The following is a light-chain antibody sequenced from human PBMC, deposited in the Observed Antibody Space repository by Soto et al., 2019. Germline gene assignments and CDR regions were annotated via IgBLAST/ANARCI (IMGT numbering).Light chain of an antibody. CDR1: SSDVGGYNY. CDR2: EVS. V-gene: IGLV2-14*01. J-gene: IGLJ1*01. Sequence: QSALTQPASVSGSPGQSITISCTGTSSDVGGYNYVSWYQQHPGKAPKLMIYEVSYRPSGVSNRFSGSKSGNTASLTISGLQAEDEADYYCLSYTSSSAPYVFGTGTKLTVL. CDR3: LSYTSSSAPYV.